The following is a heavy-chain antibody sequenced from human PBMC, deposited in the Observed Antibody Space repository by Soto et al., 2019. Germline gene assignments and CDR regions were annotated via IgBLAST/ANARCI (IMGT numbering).Heavy chain of an antibody. J-gene: IGHJ4*02. V-gene: IGHV1-18*04. D-gene: IGHD2-2*02. CDR2: ISAYNGDT. CDR3: ARTHRQPDYIAGFDF. Sequence: GPVKFSCRTAGYTFTSHGVSWVRLAPVRGLEWMGWISAYNGDTKYAQRVQDRVSMTTDTSTATAHIELRSLRFDDTAIYFCARTHRQPDYIAGFDFWGQGTPVTVSS. CDR1: GYTFTSHG.